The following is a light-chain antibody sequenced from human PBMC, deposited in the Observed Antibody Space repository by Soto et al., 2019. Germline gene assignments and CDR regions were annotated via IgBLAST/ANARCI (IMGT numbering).Light chain of an antibody. CDR2: DTS. Sequence: DIQMTQSPSSLSASVGDRVTITCQARQDIKHYLNWYQQKPGKAPNLLIYDTSILETGVPSRFRGSGSGTDFTFTISSLQPEDISTYYCQQYDNLPITFGQGTRLEIK. V-gene: IGKV1-33*01. CDR3: QQYDNLPIT. CDR1: QDIKHY. J-gene: IGKJ5*01.